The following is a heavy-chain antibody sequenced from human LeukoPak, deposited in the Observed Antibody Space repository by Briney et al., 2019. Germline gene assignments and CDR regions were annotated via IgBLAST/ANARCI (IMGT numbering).Heavy chain of an antibody. D-gene: IGHD5-24*01. CDR3: ARHPAVMATMNFDY. V-gene: IGHV4-39*01. Sequence: PSETLSLTCTVSGGSISSSSYYWGWIRQPPGEGLEWIGSVFYSGSAYYNPSLKSRVTISVDTSKNQFSLDLSSVTAADTAVYYCARHPAVMATMNFDYWGQGALVTVSS. CDR1: GGSISSSSYY. J-gene: IGHJ4*02. CDR2: VFYSGSA.